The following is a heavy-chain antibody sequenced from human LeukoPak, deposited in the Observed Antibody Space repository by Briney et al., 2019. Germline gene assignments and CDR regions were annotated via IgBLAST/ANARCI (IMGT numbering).Heavy chain of an antibody. Sequence: PGGSLRLSCAASGFTFSNYEMIWVRQAPGKGLEWVSYISSSGSTIYYADSVKGRFTISRDNSKNTLYLQMNSLRAEDTAVYYCAKDGGGYYTWAFDYWGQGTLVTGSS. D-gene: IGHD3-22*01. J-gene: IGHJ4*02. V-gene: IGHV3-48*03. CDR1: GFTFSNYE. CDR3: AKDGGGYYTWAFDY. CDR2: ISSSGSTI.